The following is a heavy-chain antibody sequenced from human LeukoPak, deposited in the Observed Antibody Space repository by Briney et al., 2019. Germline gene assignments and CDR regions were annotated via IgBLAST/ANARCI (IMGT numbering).Heavy chain of an antibody. V-gene: IGHV4-59*01. J-gene: IGHJ4*02. D-gene: IGHD4-17*01. CDR1: GGSISSYY. CDR3: ARATTVTTMFDY. Sequence: SSETLSLTCTVSGGSISSYYWSWIRQPPGKGLEWIGYIYYSGSTNYNPSLKSRVTISVDTSKSQFSLKLSSVTAADTAVYYCARATTVTTMFDYWGQGTLVTVSS. CDR2: IYYSGST.